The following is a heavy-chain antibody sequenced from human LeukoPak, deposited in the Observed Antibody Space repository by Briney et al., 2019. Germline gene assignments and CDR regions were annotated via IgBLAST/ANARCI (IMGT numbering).Heavy chain of an antibody. CDR3: ARGGGGSYYHLLDY. J-gene: IGHJ4*02. Sequence: QPGGSLRLSCAASGVTFSSSNMHWVRQAPGKGLEWLSFISGSGTATQYADSVKGRFTISRDIGRKALYLQMNSVRAEDTAVYYCARGGGGSYYHLLDYWGQGTLVTVSS. D-gene: IGHD1-26*01. CDR1: GVTFSSSN. V-gene: IGHV3-48*01. CDR2: ISGSGTAT.